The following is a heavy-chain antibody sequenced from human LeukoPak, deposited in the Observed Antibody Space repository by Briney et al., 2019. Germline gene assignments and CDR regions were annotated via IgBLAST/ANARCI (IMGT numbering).Heavy chain of an antibody. CDR3: ARDRSHVDS. V-gene: IGHV3-7*01. CDR1: GFTFSTYW. Sequence: GGSLRLSCEASGFTFSTYWMKWVRQAPGKGLEWVANIKQDGSQKYYVDSVKGRFIISRDNAKNSLYLQMNSLRAEDTAVYYCARDRSHVDSWGQGTLVTVSS. CDR2: IKQDGSQK. D-gene: IGHD1-26*01. J-gene: IGHJ4*02.